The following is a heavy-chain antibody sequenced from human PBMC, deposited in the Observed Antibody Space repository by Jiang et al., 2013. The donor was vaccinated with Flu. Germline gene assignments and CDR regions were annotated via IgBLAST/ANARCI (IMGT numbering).Heavy chain of an antibody. J-gene: IGHJ5*02. CDR2: IYPDDSST. Sequence: GAEVKKPGESLKISCKGSGYSFTSYWIGWVRQMPGKGLEWIGIIYPDDSSTRYSPSFQGQVTISADKSINTAYLQWSSLEASDTAMYYCARQARTVTTIPEISFDPWGQGTLVTVST. CDR3: ARQARTVTTIPEISFDP. D-gene: IGHD2-21*02. CDR1: GYSFTSYW. V-gene: IGHV5-51*01.